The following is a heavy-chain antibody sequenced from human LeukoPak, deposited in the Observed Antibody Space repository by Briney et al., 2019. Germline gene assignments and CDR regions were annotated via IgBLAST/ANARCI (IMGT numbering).Heavy chain of an antibody. D-gene: IGHD6-6*01. CDR2: ISSNGGNT. CDR3: ARRGTPYSSSSYHYDYYYMDV. V-gene: IGHV3-64*01. CDR1: GFTFSSHA. Sequence: PGGSLRLSCAASGFTFSSHAMYWVRRAPGKGLEFVSVISSNGGNTYYPNSVKGRFTISRDNSKNTLYLQMGSLRAEDMAVYYCARRGTPYSSSSYHYDYYYMDVWRKGTTVTVSS. J-gene: IGHJ6*03.